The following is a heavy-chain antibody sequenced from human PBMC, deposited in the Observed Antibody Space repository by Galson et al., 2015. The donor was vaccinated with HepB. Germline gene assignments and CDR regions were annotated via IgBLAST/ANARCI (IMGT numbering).Heavy chain of an antibody. CDR3: ARVRSAWAAGDWYFDL. CDR1: GFTFSSYG. J-gene: IGHJ2*01. Sequence: SLRLSCAASGFTFSSYGMHWVRQAPGKGLEWVAVIWYDGSNKYYADSVKGRFTISRDNSKNTLYLQMNSLRAEDTAVYYCARVRSAWAAGDWYFDLWGRGTLVTVSS. CDR2: IWYDGSNK. V-gene: IGHV3-33*01. D-gene: IGHD6-13*01.